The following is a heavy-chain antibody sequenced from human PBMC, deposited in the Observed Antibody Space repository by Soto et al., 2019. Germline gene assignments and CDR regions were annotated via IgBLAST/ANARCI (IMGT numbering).Heavy chain of an antibody. CDR2: ISGRGGST. J-gene: IGHJ3*02. CDR1: GFSFSSYA. CDR3: TQDTIEWYCSAGSCYNTFDI. V-gene: IGHV3-23*01. Sequence: EVQLLESGGGLVQPGGSLRLSCAASGFSFSSYALTWVRQAPGKGLEWVSAISGRGGSTYYADSVKGRFTISRDSSKNTLYLQMNSLRAEDTTVYYCTQDTIEWYCSAGSCYNTFDIWGQGTMVTVSS. D-gene: IGHD2-15*01.